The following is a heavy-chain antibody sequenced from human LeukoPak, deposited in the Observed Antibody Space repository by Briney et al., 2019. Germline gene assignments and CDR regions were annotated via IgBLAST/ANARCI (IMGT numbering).Heavy chain of an antibody. V-gene: IGHV6-1*01. J-gene: IGHJ3*02. CDR3: AREGSSVYSSGWPRDAFDI. CDR1: GDSVSTNSAA. Sequence: SRTLSLTCAISGDSVSTNSAAWNWVRQSPSRGLEWLGRTYYRSKWYNDYALSVKSRITINPDTSKNQFSLQLNSVTPEDTAVYYCAREGSSVYSSGWPRDAFDIWGQGTMVTVSS. D-gene: IGHD6-19*01. CDR2: TYYRSKWYN.